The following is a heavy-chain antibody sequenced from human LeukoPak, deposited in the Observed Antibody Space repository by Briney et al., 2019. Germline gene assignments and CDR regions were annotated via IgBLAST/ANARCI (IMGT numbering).Heavy chain of an antibody. J-gene: IGHJ4*02. CDR3: ARHSYYYDSSGYYYTSNYFDY. CDR2: ISAYNGNT. D-gene: IGHD3-22*01. V-gene: IGHV1-18*01. Sequence: ASVKVSCKASGYTFTSYGISWVRQAPGQGLEWMGWISAYNGNTNYAQKLQSRVTMTTDTSTSTAYMELRSLRSDDTAVYYCARHSYYYDSSGYYYTSNYFDYWGQGTLVTVSS. CDR1: GYTFTSYG.